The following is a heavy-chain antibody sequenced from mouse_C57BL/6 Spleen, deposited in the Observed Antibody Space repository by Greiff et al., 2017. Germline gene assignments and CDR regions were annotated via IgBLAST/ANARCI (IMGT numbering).Heavy chain of an antibody. CDR3: ARHDSLYAMDY. Sequence: QVQLKESGAELARPGASVKMSCKASGYTFTSYTMHWVKQRPGQGLEWIGYINPSSGYTKYNQKFKDKATLTADKSSSTAYMQLSSLTSEDSAVYYCARHDSLYAMDYWGQGTSVTVSS. V-gene: IGHV1-4*01. D-gene: IGHD2-4*01. CDR2: INPSSGYT. J-gene: IGHJ4*01. CDR1: GYTFTSYT.